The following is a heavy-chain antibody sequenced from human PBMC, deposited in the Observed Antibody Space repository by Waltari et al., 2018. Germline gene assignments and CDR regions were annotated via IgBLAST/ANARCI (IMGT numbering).Heavy chain of an antibody. CDR2: IYYSGST. D-gene: IGHD1-26*01. Sequence: QLQLQESGPGLVKPSETLSLTCTVSGGSISSSSYYWGWIRQPPGKGLEWIGSIYYSGSTYYNPSLKSRVTISVDTSKNQFSLKLSSVTAADTAVYYWARGIQGIVGATRAFDIWGQGTMVTVSS. J-gene: IGHJ3*02. V-gene: IGHV4-39*07. CDR1: GGSISSSSYY. CDR3: ARGIQGIVGATRAFDI.